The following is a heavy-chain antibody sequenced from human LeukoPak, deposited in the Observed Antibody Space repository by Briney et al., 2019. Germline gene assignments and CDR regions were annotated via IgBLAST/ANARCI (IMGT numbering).Heavy chain of an antibody. CDR2: ISGSGGST. Sequence: GSLRLSCAASGFTFSSYAMSWVRQAPGKGLEWVSAISGSGGSTYYADSVKGRFTISRDNSKNTLYLQMNSLRAEDTAVYYCAKDLKRSYCSSTGCYTWFDYWGQGTLVTVSS. J-gene: IGHJ4*02. CDR3: AKDLKRSYCSSTGCYTWFDY. V-gene: IGHV3-23*01. CDR1: GFTFSSYA. D-gene: IGHD2-2*02.